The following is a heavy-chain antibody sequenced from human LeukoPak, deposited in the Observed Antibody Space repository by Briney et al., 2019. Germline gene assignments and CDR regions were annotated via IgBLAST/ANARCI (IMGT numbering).Heavy chain of an antibody. CDR2: IILDGGRT. CDR3: AKDPGGDILTGYYGMDV. V-gene: IGHV3-43D*04. CDR1: GFSLDDYA. Sequence: GGSLRLSCADSGFSLDDYAMHWGRQAPGQGLEWVSLIILDGGRTYYANSVKGRFTISRDNSKNTLYLQMTSLRAEDTALHYCAKDPGGDILTGYYGMDVWGKGTTVTVSS. J-gene: IGHJ6*04. D-gene: IGHD3-9*01.